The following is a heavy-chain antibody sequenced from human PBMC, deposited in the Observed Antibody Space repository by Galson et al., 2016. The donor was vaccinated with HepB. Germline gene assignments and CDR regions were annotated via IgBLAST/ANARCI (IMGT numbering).Heavy chain of an antibody. CDR3: VQGSTAPAV. D-gene: IGHD1-26*01. V-gene: IGHV3-23*01. CDR1: GFTFNSYG. CDR2: ISRSGDST. Sequence: SLRLSCAASGFTFNSYGLTWVRQAPGKGPEVVSSISRSGDSTDYADSVKGRFTISRDNSKNTLSLQINSLRAEDTAVYYCVQGSTAPAVWGKGTTVTVSS. J-gene: IGHJ6*03.